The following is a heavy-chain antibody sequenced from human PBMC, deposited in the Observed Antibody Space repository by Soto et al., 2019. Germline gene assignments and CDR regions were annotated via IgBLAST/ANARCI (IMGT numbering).Heavy chain of an antibody. V-gene: IGHV4-59*01. CDR3: ARGGEWRWLRFDY. CDR1: GGSISSYY. CDR2: IYYSGST. D-gene: IGHD5-12*01. J-gene: IGHJ4*02. Sequence: SETLSLTCTVSGGSISSYYWSWIRQPPGKGLEWIGYIYYSGSTNYNPSLKSRVTISVDTSKNQFSLKLSSVTAADTAVYYCARGGEWRWLRFDYWGQRTLVTVSS.